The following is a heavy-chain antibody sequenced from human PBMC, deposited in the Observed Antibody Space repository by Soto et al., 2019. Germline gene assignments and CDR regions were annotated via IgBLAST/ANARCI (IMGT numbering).Heavy chain of an antibody. CDR2: ISTNRGST. J-gene: IGHJ4*02. V-gene: IGHV3-64D*06. CDR1: GFTFSSYA. CDR3: VKGEYYYDSSGYYPFDY. D-gene: IGHD3-22*01. Sequence: GGSLRLSCSASGFTFSSYAMHWVRQAPGKGLEYVSSISTNRGSTHYADSAKGRFTISRDNSKNTQYLQMSSLRADDTAVYYCVKGEYYYDSSGYYPFDYWGQGTLVTVSS.